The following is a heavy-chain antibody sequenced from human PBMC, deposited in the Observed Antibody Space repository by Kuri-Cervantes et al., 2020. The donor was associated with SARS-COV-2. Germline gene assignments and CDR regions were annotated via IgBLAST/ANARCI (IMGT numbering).Heavy chain of an antibody. D-gene: IGHD3-22*01. CDR3: ATAYRGYHYWYFDL. Sequence: ASVKVSCKVSGYTLTELSMHWVRQAPGKGHEWMGGFDPEDGETIYAQKFQGRVTMTEDTSTDTAYMELSSLRSEDTAVYYCATAYRGYHYWYFDLWGRGTLVTVSS. V-gene: IGHV1-24*01. CDR1: GYTLTELS. CDR2: FDPEDGET. J-gene: IGHJ2*01.